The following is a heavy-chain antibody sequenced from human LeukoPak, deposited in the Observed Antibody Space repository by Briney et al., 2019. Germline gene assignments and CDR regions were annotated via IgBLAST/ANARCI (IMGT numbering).Heavy chain of an antibody. D-gene: IGHD6-19*01. CDR1: GGSIDSSGSY. Sequence: SETVSLTCTVSGGSIDSSGSYWGWIRQPPGKGLEWIGCVYYGGDAYYNPSLKSRVTISADLSKNQFSLSLISVTAADTALYYCARLFSRGWPYYYGLGAWGQGTTVTVSS. V-gene: IGHV4-39*01. J-gene: IGHJ6*02. CDR2: VYYGGDA. CDR3: ARLFSRGWPYYYGLGA.